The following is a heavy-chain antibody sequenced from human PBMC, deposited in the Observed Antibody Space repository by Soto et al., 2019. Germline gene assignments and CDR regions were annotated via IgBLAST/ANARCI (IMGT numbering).Heavy chain of an antibody. Sequence: SETLSLTCAVYGGSFSGYYWSWIRQPPGKGLEWIGEINHSGSTNYNPSLKSRVTISVDTSKNQFSLKLSSVTAADTAVYCCARGSNYYYYYMNVWGKGTTVTVSS. CDR1: GGSFSGYY. CDR2: INHSGST. V-gene: IGHV4-34*01. D-gene: IGHD4-4*01. CDR3: ARGSNYYYYYMNV. J-gene: IGHJ6*03.